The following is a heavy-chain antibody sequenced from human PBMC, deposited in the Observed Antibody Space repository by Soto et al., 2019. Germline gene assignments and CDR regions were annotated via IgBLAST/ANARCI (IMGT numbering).Heavy chain of an antibody. CDR3: ASSMIVVVISAFDI. V-gene: IGHV1-69*13. CDR2: IIPIFGTA. J-gene: IGHJ3*02. Sequence: ASVKISCKASGGTFSSYAISCVRQAPGQGLEWMGGIIPIFGTANYAQKFQGRVTITADESTSTAYMELSSLRSEDTAVYYCASSMIVVVISAFDIWGQGTMVTVSS. CDR1: GGTFSSYA. D-gene: IGHD3-22*01.